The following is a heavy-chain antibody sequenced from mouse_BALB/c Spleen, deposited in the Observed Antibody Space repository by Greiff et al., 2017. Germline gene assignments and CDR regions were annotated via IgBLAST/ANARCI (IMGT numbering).Heavy chain of an antibody. V-gene: IGHV1-7*01. CDR3: ARGGYGNFAY. Sequence: VNLVESGAELAKPGASVKMSCKASGYTFTSYWMHWVKQRPGQGLEWIGYINPSTGYTEYNQKFKDKATLTADKSSSTAYMQLSSLTSEDSAVYYCARGGYGNFAYWGQGTLVTVSA. CDR1: GYTFTSYW. J-gene: IGHJ3*01. D-gene: IGHD2-10*02. CDR2: INPSTGYT.